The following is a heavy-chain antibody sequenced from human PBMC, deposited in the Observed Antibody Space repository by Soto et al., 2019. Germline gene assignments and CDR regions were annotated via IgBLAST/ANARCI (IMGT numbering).Heavy chain of an antibody. CDR3: VRDTYYYHSSGPAPFEY. Sequence: QIQLVQSGTEVKRSGASVKVSCKTSGYSFTTYGLSWVRQAPGRGLEWVGWISGYNGNTNYAQKFQCTVILTTDPPTTTGYMEIKSLSSDDTAVYYCVRDTYYYHSSGPAPFEYWGQGTQVTVSS. J-gene: IGHJ4*02. CDR1: GYSFTTYG. CDR2: ISGYNGNT. V-gene: IGHV1-18*01. D-gene: IGHD3-22*01.